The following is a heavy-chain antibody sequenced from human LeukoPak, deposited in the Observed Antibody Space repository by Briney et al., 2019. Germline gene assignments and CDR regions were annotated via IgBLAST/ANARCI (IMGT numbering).Heavy chain of an antibody. V-gene: IGHV4-4*02. Sequence: SGTLSLTCTVSGGSISSTNWWNWVRQPPGKGLEWIGEINHSGSTNYNPSLKSRVTISVDTSKNQFSLKLSSVTAADTAVYYCARGNLWSGSFPYWGQGTLVTVSS. D-gene: IGHD3-3*01. J-gene: IGHJ4*02. CDR3: ARGNLWSGSFPY. CDR1: GGSISSTNW. CDR2: INHSGST.